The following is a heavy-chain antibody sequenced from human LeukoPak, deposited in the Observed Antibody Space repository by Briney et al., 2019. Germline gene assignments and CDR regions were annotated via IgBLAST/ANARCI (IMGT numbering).Heavy chain of an antibody. CDR1: GGTFSSYA. Sequence: SVKVSCKASGGTFSSYAISWVRQAPGQGLEWMGGIIPIFGTANYAQKFQGRVTITTDESTSTAYMELSSLRSEDTAVYYCARRRPAYCSSTSCRHNWFDPWGQGTLVTVSS. CDR2: IIPIFGTA. V-gene: IGHV1-69*05. CDR3: ARRRPAYCSSTSCRHNWFDP. D-gene: IGHD2-2*01. J-gene: IGHJ5*02.